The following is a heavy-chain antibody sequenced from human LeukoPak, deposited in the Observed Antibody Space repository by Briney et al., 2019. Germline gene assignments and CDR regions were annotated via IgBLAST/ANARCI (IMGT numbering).Heavy chain of an antibody. CDR2: VYSTGST. Sequence: SETLSLTCTVSGGSISNFYWNWIRQPPGKGLEWIGYVYSTGSTNSNPSLRSRVTISVDTSKNQFSLKLSSVTAADTAVYYCARSSEGRYYYDSSGFSYYYYYMDVWGKGTTVTISS. D-gene: IGHD3-22*01. J-gene: IGHJ6*03. CDR3: ARSSEGRYYYDSSGFSYYYYYMDV. CDR1: GGSISNFY. V-gene: IGHV4-59*01.